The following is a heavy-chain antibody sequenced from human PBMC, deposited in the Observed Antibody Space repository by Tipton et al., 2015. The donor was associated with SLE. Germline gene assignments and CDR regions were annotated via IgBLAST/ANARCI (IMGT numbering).Heavy chain of an antibody. V-gene: IGHV4-59*11. CDR3: ARGSVVADDY. CDR1: GASFSRHY. D-gene: IGHD2-15*01. Sequence: TLSLTCTVSGASFSRHYWTWIRQTPGKGLEWIGYIYYSRHTNYNPSLESRVTISIDTSKNQLSLKLTSVTAADTAVYYCARGSVVADDYWGQGTLVTVSS. J-gene: IGHJ4*01. CDR2: IYYSRHT.